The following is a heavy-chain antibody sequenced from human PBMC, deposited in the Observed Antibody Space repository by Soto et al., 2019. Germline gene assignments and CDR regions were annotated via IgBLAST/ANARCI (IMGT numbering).Heavy chain of an antibody. Sequence: QVRLVQSGAEVKKTGSSVKVSCEASGTTFSNFAIGWVRQAPGQGLEWMGGIILPFGTPNYAQKFQGRVNIDSDESMTTVYMELRGLQSGDTAVYYCVRGPDYEGYFDYWGEGALVTVSS. J-gene: IGHJ4*02. CDR2: IILPFGTP. V-gene: IGHV1-69*05. D-gene: IGHD3-22*01. CDR3: VRGPDYEGYFDY. CDR1: GTTFSNFA.